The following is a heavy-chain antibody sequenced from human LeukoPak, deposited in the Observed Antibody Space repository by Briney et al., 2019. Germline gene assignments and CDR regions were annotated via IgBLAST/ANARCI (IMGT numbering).Heavy chain of an antibody. CDR2: INPNSGGT. J-gene: IGHJ4*02. Sequence: ASVKVSCKASGYTFTGYYMHWVRQALGQGLEWMGWINPNSGGTNYAQKFQGRVTMTRDTSISTAYMELSRLRSDDTAVYYCARDELGYCSSTSCYAVVYWGQGTLVTVSS. D-gene: IGHD2-2*03. V-gene: IGHV1-2*02. CDR1: GYTFTGYY. CDR3: ARDELGYCSSTSCYAVVY.